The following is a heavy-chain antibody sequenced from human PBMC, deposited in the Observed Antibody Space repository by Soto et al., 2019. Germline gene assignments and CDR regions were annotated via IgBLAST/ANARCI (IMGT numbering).Heavy chain of an antibody. CDR2: IIGGGRPI. CDR3: ARDLGWAFDS. CDR1: GFTFGTFS. D-gene: IGHD6-19*01. J-gene: IGHJ4*02. Sequence: EVQLVESGGGSVQPGGSLRLSCAASGFTFGTFSMNWVRQAPGRGLEWISYIIGGGRPISYADSVKGRFTISRDNAKNSLYLQMDSLTDEDTAVYYCARDLGWAFDSWGQGTLVTVSS. V-gene: IGHV3-48*02.